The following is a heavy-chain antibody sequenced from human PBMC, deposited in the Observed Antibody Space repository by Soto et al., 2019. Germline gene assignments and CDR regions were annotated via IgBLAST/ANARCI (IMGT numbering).Heavy chain of an antibody. CDR2: INPSGDGT. V-gene: IGHV1-46*02. CDR1: GYTFNAFY. J-gene: IGHJ6*02. Sequence: EASVKVSCKAFGYTFNAFYMHWVRQAPGQGLEWMGVINPSGDGTSYAQKFQGRVTMTRDTSTSTVYMELSSLRSEDTAVYYCARVALGYDYADVWGQGTKVTVYS. D-gene: IGHD4-17*01. CDR3: ARVALGYDYADV.